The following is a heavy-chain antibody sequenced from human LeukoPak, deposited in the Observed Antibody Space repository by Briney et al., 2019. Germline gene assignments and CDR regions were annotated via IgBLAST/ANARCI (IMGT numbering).Heavy chain of an antibody. V-gene: IGHV3-15*01. CDR1: GFTFSNAW. CDR2: IKSKTDGGTT. D-gene: IGHD4-17*01. Sequence: TGGSLRLSCAASGFTFSNAWMSWVRQAPGKGLEWVGRIKSKTDGGTTDYAAPVKGRFTISRDDSKNTLYLQMNRLKTEDTAVYYCTTVRHGEYAYYYYYYMDVWGKGTTVTVSS. J-gene: IGHJ6*03. CDR3: TTVRHGEYAYYYYYYMDV.